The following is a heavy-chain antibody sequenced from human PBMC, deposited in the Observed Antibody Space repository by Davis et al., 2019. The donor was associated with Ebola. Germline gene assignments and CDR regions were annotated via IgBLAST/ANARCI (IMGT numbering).Heavy chain of an antibody. Sequence: AASVKVSCKASGYTFTNYGITWVRQAPGQGLEWMGWINPHNGNTNYAQTFQGRVAMTIDTSTNTLYMELRSLRSDDAAMYYCVRSNSWYGDYWGRGTLVTVSS. CDR3: VRSNSWYGDY. D-gene: IGHD6-13*01. CDR1: GYTFTNYG. J-gene: IGHJ4*02. V-gene: IGHV1-18*04. CDR2: INPHNGNT.